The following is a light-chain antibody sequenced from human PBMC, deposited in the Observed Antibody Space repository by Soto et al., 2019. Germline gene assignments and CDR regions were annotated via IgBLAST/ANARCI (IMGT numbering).Light chain of an antibody. V-gene: IGKV3-15*01. CDR2: GAS. CDR3: QKYGSSPHNT. J-gene: IGKJ3*01. CDR1: QSVSSN. Sequence: EIVMTQSPATLSVSPGERATLSCRASQSVSSNLAWYQQKPGQAPRLLIYGASTRATGIPARFSGSGSGTEFTLTINRLEPEDFAVYYCQKYGSSPHNTFGPGTKVDIK.